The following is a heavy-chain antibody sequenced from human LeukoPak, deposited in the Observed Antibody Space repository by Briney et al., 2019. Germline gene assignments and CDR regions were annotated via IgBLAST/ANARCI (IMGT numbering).Heavy chain of an antibody. Sequence: ASVKVSCKAAGYTFTSHGFIWLRQAPGQGLEWMGWITVNNGYTKYAQELLGRVTMTTDTSTSTAYMELRSLRSDDTAVYYCAKVHCISTNCNHIWTYFDYWGQGTLVTVSS. CDR3: AKVHCISTNCNHIWTYFDY. D-gene: IGHD2-2*01. CDR2: ITVNNGYT. V-gene: IGHV1-18*01. CDR1: GYTFTSHG. J-gene: IGHJ4*02.